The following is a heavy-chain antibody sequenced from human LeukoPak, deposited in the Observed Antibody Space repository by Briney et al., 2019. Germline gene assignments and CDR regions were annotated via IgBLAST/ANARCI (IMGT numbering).Heavy chain of an antibody. Sequence: GESLKISCKVSGYSFTSYWTGWVRQMPGKGLEWMGTIYPGDSDTRYSPSFQGQVTISADKSITTAYLQWSSLTASDNAMYYCARWAKSTTGSYYFDSWGQGTLVTVSS. D-gene: IGHD1-26*01. CDR3: ARWAKSTTGSYYFDS. V-gene: IGHV5-51*01. J-gene: IGHJ4*02. CDR1: GYSFTSYW. CDR2: IYPGDSDT.